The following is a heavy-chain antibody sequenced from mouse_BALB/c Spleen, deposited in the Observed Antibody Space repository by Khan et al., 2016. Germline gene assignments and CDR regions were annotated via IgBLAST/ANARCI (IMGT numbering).Heavy chain of an antibody. D-gene: IGHD2-1*01. V-gene: IGHV3-2*02. CDR3: ARSLLGWFAY. Sequence: EVQLQESGPGLVKPSQSLSLTCTVTGYSITSDYAWNWIRQFPGNKLEWMGYISYSGSTRHNPSLKSRISITRDTSKNQFFMQLNSVTTEDTATYFCARSLLGWFAYWCQGTLVTVSA. CDR1: GYSITSDYA. CDR2: ISYSGST. J-gene: IGHJ3*01.